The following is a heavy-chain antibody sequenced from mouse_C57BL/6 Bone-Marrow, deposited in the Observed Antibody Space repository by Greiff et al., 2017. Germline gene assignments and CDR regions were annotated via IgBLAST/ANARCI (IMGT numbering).Heavy chain of an antibody. J-gene: IGHJ3*01. Sequence: EVMLVESGGDLVKPGGSLKLSCAASGFTFSSYGMSWVRQTPDKRLEWVATISSGGSYTYYPDSVKGRFTISRDNAKNTLYLQMSSLKSEDTAMYYCARLYYGSSLAWFAYWGQGTRVTVSA. V-gene: IGHV5-6*01. CDR3: ARLYYGSSLAWFAY. CDR1: GFTFSSYG. CDR2: ISSGGSYT. D-gene: IGHD1-1*01.